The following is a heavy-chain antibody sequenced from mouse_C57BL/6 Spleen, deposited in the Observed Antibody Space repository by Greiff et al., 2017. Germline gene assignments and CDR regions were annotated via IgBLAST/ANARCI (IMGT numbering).Heavy chain of an antibody. D-gene: IGHD2-2*01. CDR2: IYPGDGDT. J-gene: IGHJ2*01. V-gene: IGHV1-82*01. CDR3: ARWGGYGYFDY. CDR1: GYAFSSSW. Sequence: VMLVESGPELVKPGASVKISCKASGYAFSSSWMNWVKQRPGKGLEWIGRIYPGDGDTNYNGKFKGKATLTADKSSSTAYMQLRSLTSEDSAVYFCARWGGYGYFDYWGQGTTLTVSS.